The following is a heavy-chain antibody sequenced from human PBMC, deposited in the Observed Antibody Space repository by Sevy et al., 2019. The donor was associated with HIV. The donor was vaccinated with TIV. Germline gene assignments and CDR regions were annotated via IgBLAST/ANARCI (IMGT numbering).Heavy chain of an antibody. J-gene: IGHJ4*02. V-gene: IGHV1-2*02. CDR3: ARMGDYYDSSGYYPLKF. CDR2: INPNSGGT. D-gene: IGHD3-22*01. CDR1: GYTFTAYY. Sequence: ASVKVSCKASGYTFTAYYIHWVQQAPGQGLEWMGWINPNSGGTYFAKKFQDSVTLTTDTSVNTAYMELRSLRFDDTAVYYCARMGDYYDSSGYYPLKFWGQGTLVTVSS.